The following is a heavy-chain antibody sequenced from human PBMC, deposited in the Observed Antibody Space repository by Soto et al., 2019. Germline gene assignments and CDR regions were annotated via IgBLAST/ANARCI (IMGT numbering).Heavy chain of an antibody. CDR3: AREYCSSTSCYNAFDI. V-gene: IGHV4-59*08. D-gene: IGHD2-2*02. J-gene: IGHJ3*02. Sequence: SETLSLTCTVSGGSISSYYWSWIRQPPGKGLGGIGYIYCSGSTNYTPSLKSRVTISVDTSKNQFSLKLSSVTAADTAVYYCAREYCSSTSCYNAFDIWGQRTMVTVSS. CDR1: GGSISSYY. CDR2: IYCSGST.